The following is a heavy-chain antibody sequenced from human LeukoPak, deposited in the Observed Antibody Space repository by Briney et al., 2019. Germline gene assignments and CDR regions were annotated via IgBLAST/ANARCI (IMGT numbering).Heavy chain of an antibody. D-gene: IGHD4-17*01. CDR3: AREGDYGDYSKSFYYMDV. Sequence: SETLSLTCTVSGGYIGSYYWSWIRQPAGKGLEWIGRVYTSENTDYNPSLKSRVTMSVDMSTSQFSLRLTSVTAADTAVYYCAREGDYGDYSKSFYYMDVWGKGTTVTVSS. V-gene: IGHV4-4*07. CDR2: VYTSENT. CDR1: GGYIGSYY. J-gene: IGHJ6*03.